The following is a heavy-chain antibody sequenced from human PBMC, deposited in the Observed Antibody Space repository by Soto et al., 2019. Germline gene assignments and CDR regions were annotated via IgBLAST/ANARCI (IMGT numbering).Heavy chain of an antibody. CDR3: AKGVTMVRGVILDWFDP. CDR2: ISYDGSNK. V-gene: IGHV3-30*18. D-gene: IGHD3-10*01. CDR1: GFTFSSYG. Sequence: QVQLVESGGGVVQPGRSLRLSCAASGFTFSSYGMHWVRQAPGKGLEWVAVISYDGSNKYYADSVKGRFTISRHNSKNTLYLQMNSLRAEDTAVYYCAKGVTMVRGVILDWFDPWGQGTLVTVSS. J-gene: IGHJ5*02.